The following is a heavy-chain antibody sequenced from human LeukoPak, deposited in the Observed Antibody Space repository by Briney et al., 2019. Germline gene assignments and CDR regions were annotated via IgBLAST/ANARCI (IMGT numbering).Heavy chain of an antibody. CDR1: GFTLTSTA. Sequence: SVTVSCKASGFTLTSTAVQWVRQARGQRLEWIGWILVGSGNTNYAQMFQERVTLTWDVSTSTAYMVLSSLRSEDTAIYYCASDPPYTSSSAWWGQGTLVTVSS. D-gene: IGHD2-2*01. CDR2: ILVGSGNT. J-gene: IGHJ4*02. V-gene: IGHV1-58*01. CDR3: ASDPPYTSSSAW.